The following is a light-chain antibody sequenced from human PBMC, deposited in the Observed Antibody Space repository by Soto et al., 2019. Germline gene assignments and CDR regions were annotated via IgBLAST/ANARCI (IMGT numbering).Light chain of an antibody. CDR3: QTWSTDIRV. CDR1: SGHNSYA. CDR2: LNSDGSH. V-gene: IGLV4-69*01. J-gene: IGLJ3*02. Sequence: QLVLTQPPSASDSLGASVKLTCTLSSGHNSYAIAWHQQQPEKGPRYLMKLNSDGSHSKGDGIPDRFSGSSSGAQRYLTNSSLQSEDEADYYCQTWSTDIRVFGGGTKLTVL.